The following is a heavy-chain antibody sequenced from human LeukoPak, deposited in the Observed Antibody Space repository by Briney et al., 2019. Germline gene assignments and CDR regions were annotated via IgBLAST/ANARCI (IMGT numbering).Heavy chain of an antibody. CDR3: AKYDSSWYYWSFSDY. CDR1: GFTFSSYA. Sequence: PGGSLRLSCAASGFTFSSYAMSWVRQALGKGLEWVSAISGSGGSTYYADSVKGRFTISRDNSKNTLYLQMNSLRAEDTAVYYCAKYDSSWYYWSFSDYWGQGTLVTVSS. CDR2: ISGSGGST. V-gene: IGHV3-23*01. J-gene: IGHJ4*02. D-gene: IGHD6-13*01.